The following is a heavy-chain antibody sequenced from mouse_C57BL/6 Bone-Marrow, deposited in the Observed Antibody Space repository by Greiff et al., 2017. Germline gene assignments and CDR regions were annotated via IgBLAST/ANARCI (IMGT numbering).Heavy chain of an antibody. V-gene: IGHV7-1*01. CDR3: ASDADSYDYVWYFDV. D-gene: IGHD2-4*01. J-gene: IGHJ1*03. CDR1: GFTFSDFY. CDR2: SRNKANDYTT. Sequence: EVKVVESGGGLVQSGRSLRLSCATSGFTFSDFYMEWVRQAPGKGLEWIAASRNKANDYTTEYSASVKGRFIVSRDTSQSILYLQMNALRAEDTAVSYCASDADSYDYVWYFDVWGTGTTVTVSS.